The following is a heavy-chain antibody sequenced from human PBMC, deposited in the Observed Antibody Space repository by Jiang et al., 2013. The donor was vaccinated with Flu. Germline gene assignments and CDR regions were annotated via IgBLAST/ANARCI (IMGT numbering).Heavy chain of an antibody. CDR3: ARLDYGDGYYYYGMDV. V-gene: IGHV4-39*02. J-gene: IGHJ6*02. D-gene: IGHD4-17*01. CDR2: IYYSGST. Sequence: LLKPSETLSLTCTVSGDSISSSHYLWGWIRQPPGKGLEWIGSIYYSGSTYYNPSLKSRVTMSVDTSKNHFSLKLSSVTAADTAVYYCARLDYGDGYYYYGMDVWGQGTTVTVS. CDR1: GDSISSSHYL.